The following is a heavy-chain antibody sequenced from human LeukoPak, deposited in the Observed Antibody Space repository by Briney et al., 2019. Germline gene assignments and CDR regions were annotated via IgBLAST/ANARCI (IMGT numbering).Heavy chain of an antibody. CDR2: IYYSGST. J-gene: IGHJ6*02. D-gene: IGHD3-9*01. CDR3: ARLREDPHDILTGPIPDYYYYGMDV. Sequence: SETLSLTCTVSGGSISSYYWSWIRQPPGKGLEWIGYIYYSGSTNYNPSLKSRVTISVDTSKNQFSLKLSSVTAADTAVYYCARLREDPHDILTGPIPDYYYYGMDVWGQGTTVTVSS. CDR1: GGSISSYY. V-gene: IGHV4-59*08.